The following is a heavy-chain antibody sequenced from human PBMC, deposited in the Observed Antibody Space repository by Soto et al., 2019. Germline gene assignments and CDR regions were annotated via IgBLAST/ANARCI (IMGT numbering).Heavy chain of an antibody. CDR1: GYTFTSYD. CDR3: ARAGIAVADNWFYP. Sequence: ASVKVSCKASGYTFTSYDINWVRQATGQGLEWMGGMNPNIGTANYAQKFQDRVTITTNASTSTAYMELSSLRSEDTAVYYCARAGIAVADNWFYPWGQGTLVTVSS. D-gene: IGHD6-19*01. V-gene: IGHV1-8*01. CDR2: MNPNIGTA. J-gene: IGHJ5*01.